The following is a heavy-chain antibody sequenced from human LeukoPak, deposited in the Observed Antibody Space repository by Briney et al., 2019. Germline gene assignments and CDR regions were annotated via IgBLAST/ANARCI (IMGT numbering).Heavy chain of an antibody. Sequence: PGGSLRLSCAASGFTFSSYGMNWVRQAPGKGLEWVSSISSSSSYIYYADSVKGRFTISRDNAKNSLYLQMNSLRAEDTAVYYCAREGRFLEWLPYHDAFDIWGQGTMVTVSS. V-gene: IGHV3-21*01. J-gene: IGHJ3*02. CDR2: ISSSSSYI. CDR3: AREGRFLEWLPYHDAFDI. CDR1: GFTFSSYG. D-gene: IGHD3-3*01.